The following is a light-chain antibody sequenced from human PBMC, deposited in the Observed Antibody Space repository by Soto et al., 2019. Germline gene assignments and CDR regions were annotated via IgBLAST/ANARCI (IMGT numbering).Light chain of an antibody. V-gene: IGKV3D-15*01. Sequence: EILMKQSPSTLSVSPGDGATLSCRASQSVDSNLAWYQQKPGQTPRLLIYGASTRPTGIPARFSGSGSGTEFTLIIISLQSEDSEVYYCQQYNDWPLTFGGGTKVDIK. J-gene: IGKJ4*01. CDR1: QSVDSN. CDR3: QQYNDWPLT. CDR2: GAS.